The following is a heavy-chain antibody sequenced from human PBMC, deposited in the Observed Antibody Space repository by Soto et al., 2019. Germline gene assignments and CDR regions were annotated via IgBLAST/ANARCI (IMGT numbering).Heavy chain of an antibody. J-gene: IGHJ4*02. CDR1: GFTFSGYD. V-gene: IGHV3-13*04. Sequence: GGSLRLSCSASGFTFSGYDMRWVRQGPGKGLEWVSEIGTAGDTNYAGSVKGRFTISRENAKNSLYLQMNSLSAGDTAIYFCARAIGPTLFDYWGQGTLVTVSS. CDR2: IGTAGDT. CDR3: ARAIGPTLFDY. D-gene: IGHD3-22*01.